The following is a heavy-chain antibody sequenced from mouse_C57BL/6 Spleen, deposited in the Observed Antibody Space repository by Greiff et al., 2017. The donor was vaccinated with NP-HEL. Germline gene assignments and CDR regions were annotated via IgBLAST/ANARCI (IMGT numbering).Heavy chain of an antibody. J-gene: IGHJ3*01. CDR2: IYPGSGST. CDR3: ARIDYYGRAWFAY. V-gene: IGHV1-55*01. D-gene: IGHD1-1*01. CDR1: GYTLTSYW. Sequence: QVQLQQPGAELVKPGASVKMSCKASGYTLTSYWITWVKQRPGQGLEWIGDIYPGSGSTNYNEKFKSKATLTVDTSSSTAYMQLSSLTSEDSAVYYCARIDYYGRAWFAYWGQGTLVTVSA.